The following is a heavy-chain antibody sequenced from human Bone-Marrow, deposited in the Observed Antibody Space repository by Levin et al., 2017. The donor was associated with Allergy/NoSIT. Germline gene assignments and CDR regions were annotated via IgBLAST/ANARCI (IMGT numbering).Heavy chain of an antibody. CDR2: IIGSGSGT. V-gene: IGHV3-23*01. CDR3: AKMEQRLVQGTFQH. D-gene: IGHD6-13*01. Sequence: GESLKISCAASGFTSGYFAMSWVRQTPGKGLEWVSSIIGSGSGTYYADSVRGRFTISRDESKNTVYLQMNNLSADDTALYYCAKMEQRLVQGTFQHWGQGTLVTVSS. CDR1: GFTSGYFA. J-gene: IGHJ1*01.